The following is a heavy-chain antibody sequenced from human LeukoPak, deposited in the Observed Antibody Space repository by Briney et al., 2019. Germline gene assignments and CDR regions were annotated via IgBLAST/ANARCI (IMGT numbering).Heavy chain of an antibody. J-gene: IGHJ6*02. D-gene: IGHD3-10*01. V-gene: IGHV4-39*01. CDR3: ASDSYGSGSYYNVFYYYYYGMDV. CDR2: IYDSGST. CDR1: GGSIRSSYYY. Sequence: SETLSLTCTVSGGSIRSSYYYWGWIRQPPGKGLEWIGSIYDSGSTYYNPSLKSRVTISVDTSKNQFSLKLSSVTAADTAVYYCASDSYGSGSYYNVFYYYYYGMDVWGQGTTVTVSS.